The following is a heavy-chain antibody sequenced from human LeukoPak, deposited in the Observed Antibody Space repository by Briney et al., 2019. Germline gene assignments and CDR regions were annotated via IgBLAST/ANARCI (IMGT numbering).Heavy chain of an antibody. Sequence: PGGSLRLSCAASGFTFSSHWMIWFRQAPGKGLEWVASIKQDGSEKYYVDSVRGRFTISRDNAKNSLYLQMNTLRAEDTAMYYCARDPGNHSGAWGQGTLVTVSS. CDR2: IKQDGSEK. D-gene: IGHD6-19*01. J-gene: IGHJ5*02. CDR3: ARDPGNHSGA. V-gene: IGHV3-7*05. CDR1: GFTFSSHW.